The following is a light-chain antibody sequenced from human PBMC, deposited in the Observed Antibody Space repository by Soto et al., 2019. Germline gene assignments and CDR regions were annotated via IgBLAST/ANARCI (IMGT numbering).Light chain of an antibody. Sequence: DIPMTQSPSTLSASVGDRVTITCRASQTISSSLAWYQQQPGKAPKLLIYDVSTLKRGVPSRFSGSRSGTGFTLSIRSLQPDDFATYNGQQYHTFSYTFGQGTSLES. CDR3: QQYHTFSYT. J-gene: IGKJ2*01. CDR2: DVS. V-gene: IGKV1-5*01. CDR1: QTISSS.